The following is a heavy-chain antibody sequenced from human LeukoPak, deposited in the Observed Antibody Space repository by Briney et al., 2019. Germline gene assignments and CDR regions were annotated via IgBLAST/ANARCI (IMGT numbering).Heavy chain of an antibody. CDR1: GGSFSAYY. CDR2: INHSGST. CDR3: ARAIYKSTGTYGY. J-gene: IGHJ4*02. V-gene: IGHV4-34*01. Sequence: SETLSLTCAVYGGSFSAYYWSWFRQPPGKGLDWFGEINHSGSTNYNPSLKSRVTISVDTSKNQFSLKLTSVTAADTAVYYCARAIYKSTGTYGYWGQGTLVTVSS. D-gene: IGHD1-1*01.